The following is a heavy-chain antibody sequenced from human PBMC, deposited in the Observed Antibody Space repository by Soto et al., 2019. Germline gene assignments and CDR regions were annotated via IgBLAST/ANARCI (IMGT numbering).Heavy chain of an antibody. J-gene: IGHJ5*02. V-gene: IGHV4-39*07. D-gene: IGHD6-25*01. CDR2: IYYTGTT. CDR3: VRAAACLDQ. Sequence: SETLSLTCSVSGGSIIGNNYYWGWIRQPPGKRLEWIGNIYYTGTTYYNPSLDSRVTMSVDTSGNQFSLNSLRSDDTAVYYCVRAAACLDQWGQGRLVTVSS. CDR1: GGSIIGNNYY.